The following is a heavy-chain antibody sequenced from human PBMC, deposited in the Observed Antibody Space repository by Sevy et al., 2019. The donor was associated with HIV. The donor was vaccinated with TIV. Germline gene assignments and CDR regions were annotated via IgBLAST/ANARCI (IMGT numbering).Heavy chain of an antibody. CDR3: AGENAWGRGYS. J-gene: IGHJ4*02. Sequence: SETLSLTCTVSGGSITSLYWGWIRQPPGKGLEWIANIYYNGNTNYNPSLKSRVTLSLDTSKNQFSLRLSSVTAADTAMYYCAGENAWGRGYSWGQGTLVTVSS. D-gene: IGHD1-26*01. CDR2: IYYNGNT. CDR1: GGSITSLY. V-gene: IGHV4-59*08.